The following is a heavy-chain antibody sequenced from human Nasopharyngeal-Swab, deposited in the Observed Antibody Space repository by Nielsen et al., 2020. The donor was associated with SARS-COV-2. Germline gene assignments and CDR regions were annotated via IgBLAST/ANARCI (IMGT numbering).Heavy chain of an antibody. D-gene: IGHD6-6*01. CDR1: GYTLTELS. CDR2: FDPEDGVT. CDR3: AITTPYSSSAGPWFDP. J-gene: IGHJ5*02. V-gene: IGHV1-24*01. Sequence: ASVKVSCKVSGYTLTELSMHWVRQAPGKGLEWMGGFDPEDGVTIYAQKFQGRVTMTEDTSTDTAYMELSSLRSEDTAVYYCAITTPYSSSAGPWFDPWGQGTLVTVSS.